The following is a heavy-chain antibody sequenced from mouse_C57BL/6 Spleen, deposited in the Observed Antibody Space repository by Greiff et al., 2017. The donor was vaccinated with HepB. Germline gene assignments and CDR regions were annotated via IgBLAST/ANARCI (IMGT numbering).Heavy chain of an antibody. J-gene: IGHJ4*01. CDR3: ARCDGYYVSYAMDY. CDR2: IYPGSGNT. Sequence: QVQLQQSGAELVRPGASVKLSCKASGYTFTDYYINWVKQRPGQGLEWIARIYPGSGNTYYNEKFKGKATLTAEKSSSTAYMQLSSLTSEDSAVYFCARCDGYYVSYAMDYWGQGTSVTVSS. V-gene: IGHV1-76*01. CDR1: GYTFTDYY. D-gene: IGHD2-3*01.